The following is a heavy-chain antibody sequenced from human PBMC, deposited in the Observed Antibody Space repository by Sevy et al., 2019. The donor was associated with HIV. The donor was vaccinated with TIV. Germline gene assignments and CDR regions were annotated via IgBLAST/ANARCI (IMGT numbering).Heavy chain of an antibody. CDR2: INANTGKP. CDR3: AKGRPGSGYAGAAAGD. J-gene: IGHJ4*02. V-gene: IGHV7-4-1*02. Sequence: ASVKVSCKASGYRFTSYAMNWVRQAPGQGLERMGWINANTGKPTYAQGFTGRFVFSLDTSVNTAYLQISSLKAEDTAVYYCAKGRPGSGYAGAAAGDWGQGTRVTVSS. CDR1: GYRFTSYA. D-gene: IGHD5-12*01.